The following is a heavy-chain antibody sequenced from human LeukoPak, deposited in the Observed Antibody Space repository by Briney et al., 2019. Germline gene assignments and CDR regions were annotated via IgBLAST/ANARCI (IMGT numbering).Heavy chain of an antibody. Sequence: ASVKVSCKASGYTFTGYYMHWVRQAPGQGLEWMGIINPSGGSTSYAQKFQGRVTMTRDMSTSTVYMELSSLRSEDTAVYYCASSSGWYHDAFDIWGQGTMVTVSS. J-gene: IGHJ3*02. V-gene: IGHV1-46*01. CDR1: GYTFTGYY. D-gene: IGHD6-19*01. CDR3: ASSSGWYHDAFDI. CDR2: INPSGGST.